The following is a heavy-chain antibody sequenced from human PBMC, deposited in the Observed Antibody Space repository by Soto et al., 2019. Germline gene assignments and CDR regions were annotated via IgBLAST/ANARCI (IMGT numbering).Heavy chain of an antibody. CDR2: ISYDGSNK. Sequence: GGSLRLSCAASGFTFSSYAMHWVRQAPGKGLEWVAVISYDGSNKYYADSVKGRFTISRDNSKNTLYLQMNSLRAEDTAVYYCASKVGATSGFDYWGQGTLVTVSS. V-gene: IGHV3-30-3*01. CDR3: ASKVGATSGFDY. D-gene: IGHD1-26*01. J-gene: IGHJ4*02. CDR1: GFTFSSYA.